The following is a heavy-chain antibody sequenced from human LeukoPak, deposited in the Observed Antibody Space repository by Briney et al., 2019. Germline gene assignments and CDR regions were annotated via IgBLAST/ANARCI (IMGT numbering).Heavy chain of an antibody. V-gene: IGHV4-31*03. J-gene: IGHJ4*02. CDR3: ARADLAGYQEDFDF. CDR1: TGSIRGDGYY. D-gene: IGHD3-9*01. CDR2: INSNGET. Sequence: SQTLSLTCTVSTGSIRGDGYYWSWIRQHPGKGLEWLGHINSNGETHYNPSLKSRLTISVDTSKSQFSLELSSATAADTAVYYCARADLAGYQEDFDFWGQGALVTVSS.